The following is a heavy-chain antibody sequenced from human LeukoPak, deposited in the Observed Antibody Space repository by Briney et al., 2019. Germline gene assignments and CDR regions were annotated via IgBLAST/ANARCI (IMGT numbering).Heavy chain of an antibody. CDR1: GYTFTGYY. V-gene: IGHV1-2*02. CDR3: ARRAVRGVMGFDY. J-gene: IGHJ4*02. Sequence: ASVKVSCKASGYTFTGYYMHWVRQAPGQGLEWMGWINPNSGGTNYAQKFQGRVTMNRDTSISTAYMELSRLRSDDTDVYYCARRAVRGVMGFDYWGQGTLVTVSS. CDR2: INPNSGGT. D-gene: IGHD3-10*01.